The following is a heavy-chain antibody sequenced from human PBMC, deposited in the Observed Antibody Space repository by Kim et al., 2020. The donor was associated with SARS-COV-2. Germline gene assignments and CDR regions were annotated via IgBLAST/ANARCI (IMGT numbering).Heavy chain of an antibody. D-gene: IGHD6-19*01. V-gene: IGHV4-59*13. CDR1: DVSINKYY. J-gene: IGHJ6*02. CDR2: IYYTGSV. CDR3: ARVLTVAGIIFGMDV. Sequence: SETLSLTCNVSDVSINKYYWSWIRQPPGKGLEWIGYIYYTGSVNFNPSLKSRFTMSVDTSKNQIALRLTSVTAADTAVYYCARVLTVAGIIFGMDVWGQGTTVTVSS.